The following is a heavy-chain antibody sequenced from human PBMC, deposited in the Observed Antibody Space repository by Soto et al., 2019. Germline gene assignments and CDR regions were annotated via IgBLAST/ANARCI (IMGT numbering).Heavy chain of an antibody. CDR1: GCTFYNYA. D-gene: IGHD3-16*01. J-gene: IGHJ4*02. CDR3: ASWVPAHFGY. V-gene: IGHV3-23*01. CDR2: IDYDGVNK. Sequence: WESLRRSCASSGCTFYNYAMNGVRQAPGKGLEWVSTIDYDGVNKHYADAVKGRFTVYRDKSKDTVDLQKHRLSAADTPVPYCASWVPAHFGYCGQGPLVTFSS.